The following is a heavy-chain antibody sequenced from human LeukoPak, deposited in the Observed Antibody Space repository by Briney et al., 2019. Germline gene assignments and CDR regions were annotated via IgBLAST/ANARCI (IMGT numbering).Heavy chain of an antibody. CDR2: LSGSGGST. V-gene: IGHV3-23*01. Sequence: PGGSLRLSCAASGFTFDNYAMTWVRQAPGKGLEWVSALSGSGGSTYYTGSVQGRFVISRDNSKNTLFLQMTSLTADDTALYYCARAVPSGFYGTYYFDYWGQGTLVTVSS. CDR1: GFTFDNYA. J-gene: IGHJ4*02. CDR3: ARAVPSGFYGTYYFDY. D-gene: IGHD2/OR15-2a*01.